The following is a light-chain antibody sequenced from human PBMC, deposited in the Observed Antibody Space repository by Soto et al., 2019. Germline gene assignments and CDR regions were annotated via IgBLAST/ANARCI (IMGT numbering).Light chain of an antibody. V-gene: IGKV1-5*01. J-gene: IGKJ1*01. CDR2: DAS. CDR1: QSVSRW. Sequence: DIQMTQSPSTLSASVGDTVTITCRASQSVSRWLAWYQQKPGKAPRLLVYDASTLAIGVPSRFSGSGSGTELHLAITSLQPDDFVTYHCQQYNSSSPTFGPGTKVQIK. CDR3: QQYNSSSPT.